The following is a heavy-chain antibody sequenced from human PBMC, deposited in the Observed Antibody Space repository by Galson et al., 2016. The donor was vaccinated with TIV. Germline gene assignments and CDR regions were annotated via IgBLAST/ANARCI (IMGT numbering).Heavy chain of an antibody. J-gene: IGHJ6*02. CDR1: GYRFSHSW. D-gene: IGHD3-3*01. V-gene: IGHV5-51*01. Sequence: QSGAEVKKPGGSLKISCKTSGYRFSHSWIGWVRQKPGKGLEWVGHIYPGDSDTRYSSSFQGHVTISADKSIDTAYLQWGSLKASDSAIYYCARHGYDFWNGQDYFFYGMDVWGQGTTVIVSS. CDR2: IYPGDSDT. CDR3: ARHGYDFWNGQDYFFYGMDV.